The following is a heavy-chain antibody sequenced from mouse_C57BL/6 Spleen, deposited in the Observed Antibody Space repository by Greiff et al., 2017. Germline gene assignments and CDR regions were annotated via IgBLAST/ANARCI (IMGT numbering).Heavy chain of an antibody. CDR3: ARVIYYYGSLDY. Sequence: EVQVVESEGGLVQPGSSMKLSCTASGFTFSDYYMAWVRQVPEKGLEWVANINYDGSSTYYLDSLKSRFIISRDNAKNILYLQMSSLKSEDTATYYCARVIYYYGSLDYWGQGTTLTVSS. V-gene: IGHV5-16*01. CDR2: INYDGSST. CDR1: GFTFSDYY. J-gene: IGHJ2*01. D-gene: IGHD1-1*01.